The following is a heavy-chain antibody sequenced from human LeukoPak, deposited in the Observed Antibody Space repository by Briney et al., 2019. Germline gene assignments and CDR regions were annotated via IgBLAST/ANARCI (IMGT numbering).Heavy chain of an antibody. J-gene: IGHJ3*02. Sequence: ASVKVSCKASGGTFSSYAISWVRQAPGQGLEWMGGIIPIFGTANYAQKFQGRVTMTEDTSTDTAYMELSSLRSEDTAVYYCSTPRDRYNWNDRAAFDIWGQGTMVTVSS. CDR3: STPRDRYNWNDRAAFDI. D-gene: IGHD1-1*01. CDR2: IIPIFGTA. V-gene: IGHV1-69*06. CDR1: GGTFSSYA.